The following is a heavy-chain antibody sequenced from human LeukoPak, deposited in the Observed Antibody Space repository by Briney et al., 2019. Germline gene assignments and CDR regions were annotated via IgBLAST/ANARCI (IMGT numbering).Heavy chain of an antibody. V-gene: IGHV3-23*05. J-gene: IGHJ4*02. CDR3: ARSVPDYTRFDY. Sequence: PGGSLRLSCVASGFTFSDYAMNWVRQAPRKGLEWVSTFKTKYHQVYYAESVRGRFTISTDSSRNTVFLQMNSLRADDTALYYCARSVPDYTRFDYWGQGALVTVSS. CDR2: FKTKYHQV. CDR1: GFTFSDYA. D-gene: IGHD4-11*01.